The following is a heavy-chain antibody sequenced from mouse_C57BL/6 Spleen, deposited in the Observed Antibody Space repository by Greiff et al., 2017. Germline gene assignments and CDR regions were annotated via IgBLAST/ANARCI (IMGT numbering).Heavy chain of an antibody. J-gene: IGHJ3*01. CDR1: GYTFTSYW. CDR2: INPSSGYT. V-gene: IGHV1-7*01. Sequence: QVQLQQSGAELAKPGASVMLSCKASGYTFTSYWMHWVKQRPGQGLEWIGYINPSSGYTKYNQKFKDKATLTADKSSSTAYMQLSSLTYEDSAVYYCATYYSNYEGFAYWGQGTLVTVSA. D-gene: IGHD2-5*01. CDR3: ATYYSNYEGFAY.